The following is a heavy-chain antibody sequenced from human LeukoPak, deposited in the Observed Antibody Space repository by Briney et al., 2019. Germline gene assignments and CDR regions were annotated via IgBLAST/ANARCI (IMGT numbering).Heavy chain of an antibody. Sequence: GGSLRLSCAASGFTFSTYSMNWVRQAPGEGLEWVSSISSSSSYKYYADSVKGRFTVSRDNAKNSLYLQMNTLRVEDTAVYYCAKDVPELNFDPWGQGTLVTVSS. CDR2: ISSSSSYK. D-gene: IGHD3-10*01. CDR3: AKDVPELNFDP. V-gene: IGHV3-21*04. J-gene: IGHJ5*02. CDR1: GFTFSTYS.